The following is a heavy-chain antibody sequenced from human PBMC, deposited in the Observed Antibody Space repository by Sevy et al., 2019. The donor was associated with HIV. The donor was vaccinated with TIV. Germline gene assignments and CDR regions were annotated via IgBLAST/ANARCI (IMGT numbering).Heavy chain of an antibody. Sequence: SQTLSLTCAISGDSVASSSAAWNWIRQSPSRGLEWLGRTYYRSKWYTDYALSVKSRIIINPDTSKNQLSLQLNSVTPEDTAVYYCARAEVATGGYDYWGQGTLVTVSS. CDR3: ARAEVATGGYDY. D-gene: IGHD5-12*01. J-gene: IGHJ4*02. V-gene: IGHV6-1*01. CDR2: TYYRSKWYT. CDR1: GDSVASSSAA.